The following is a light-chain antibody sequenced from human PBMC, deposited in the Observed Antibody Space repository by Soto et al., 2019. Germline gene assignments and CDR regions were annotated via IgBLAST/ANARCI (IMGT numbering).Light chain of an antibody. J-gene: IGKJ4*01. CDR2: DAS. CDR3: QQNNIFHLT. V-gene: IGKV1-12*01. Sequence: DIQMTQSPSSVSASVGDRVTITCRASQDISRWLAWYQKKPGKAPRLLIYDASNLESGVPSSYSGSVSGTDFTITINSLLPEDATTDYCQQNNIFHLTFGRETKVEVK. CDR1: QDISRW.